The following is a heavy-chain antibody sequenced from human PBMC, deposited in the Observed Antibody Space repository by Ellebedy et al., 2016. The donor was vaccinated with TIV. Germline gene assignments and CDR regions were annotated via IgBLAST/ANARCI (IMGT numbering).Heavy chain of an antibody. CDR3: AKIRAQWEPLDY. CDR1: GLTFSSFA. D-gene: IGHD1-26*01. J-gene: IGHJ4*02. CDR2: ISDDGSNK. V-gene: IGHV3-30*18. Sequence: GESLKISXAASGLTFSSFAIHWVRQAPGKGLEWVAVISDDGSNKYYIDSVKGRITISRDNSKNTLYLQMNSLRAEDTAVYYCAKIRAQWEPLDYWGQGTLVTVSS.